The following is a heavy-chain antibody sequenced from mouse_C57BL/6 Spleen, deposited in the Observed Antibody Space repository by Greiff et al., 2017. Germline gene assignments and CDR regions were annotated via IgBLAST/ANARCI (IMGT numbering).Heavy chain of an antibody. CDR1: GYAFSSSW. V-gene: IGHV1-82*01. CDR2: IYPGDGDT. Sequence: VQLQQSGPELVKPGASVKISCKASGYAFSSSWMNWVKQRPGKGLEWIGRIYPGDGDTNYNGKFKGKATLTADKSYSTAYMQLSRLTSEDSAVYFCASAPAMDYWGQGTSVTVSS. CDR3: ASAPAMDY. J-gene: IGHJ4*01.